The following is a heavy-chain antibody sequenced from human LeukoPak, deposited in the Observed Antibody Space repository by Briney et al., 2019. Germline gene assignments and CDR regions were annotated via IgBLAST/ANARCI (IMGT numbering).Heavy chain of an antibody. Sequence: GRSLRLSCAASGFTFSSYGMHWVRQAPGKGLERVAVIWYDGSNKYYGDSVKGRFTISRDNSKNTLYLQMNSLRAEDTAVYYCAANFDFWGQGTLVTVSS. CDR2: IWYDGSNK. CDR3: AANFDF. J-gene: IGHJ4*02. V-gene: IGHV3-33*01. CDR1: GFTFSSYG.